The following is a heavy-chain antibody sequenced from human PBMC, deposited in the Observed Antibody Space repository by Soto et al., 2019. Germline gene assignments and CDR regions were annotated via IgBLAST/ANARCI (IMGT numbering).Heavy chain of an antibody. J-gene: IGHJ4*02. CDR1: GYTFTGYY. CDR2: INPNSGGT. D-gene: IGHD3-22*01. CDR3: ATDQENYYQSSGYYYAY. V-gene: IGHV1-2*02. Sequence: QVQLVQSGAEVKKPGASVKVSCKGSGYTFTGYYIHWVRQAPGQGLEWMGYINPNSGGTNYAQEFQGRVTMTRDTSISTVYMELSRLRSDDTAVYWCATDQENYYQSSGYYYAYWGQGTLVTVSS.